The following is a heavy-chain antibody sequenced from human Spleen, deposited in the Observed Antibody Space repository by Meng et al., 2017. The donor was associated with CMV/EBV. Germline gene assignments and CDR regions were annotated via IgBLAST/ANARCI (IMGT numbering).Heavy chain of an antibody. V-gene: IGHV4-31*02. CDR1: GGSISSGDFY. CDR3: ARECSSASCYPV. J-gene: IGHJ4*02. Sequence: VSGGSISSGDFYWSWIRQHPGKGLEWIGYIYYSGSTYYTPSLKSRVTISADTSRNQFSLKLSSVTAADTAVYYCARECSSASCYPVWGQGTLVTVSS. CDR2: IYYSGST. D-gene: IGHD2-2*01.